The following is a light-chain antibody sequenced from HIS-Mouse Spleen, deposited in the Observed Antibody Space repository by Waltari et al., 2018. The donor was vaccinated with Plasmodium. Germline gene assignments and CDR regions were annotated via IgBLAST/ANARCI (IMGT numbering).Light chain of an antibody. V-gene: IGLV3-19*01. CDR1: SLSSYY. CDR3: NSRDSSGNHQV. Sequence: SSELTQDPAVSVALGQTVRITCQGDSLSSYYASWYQQKTGQAPVLVIYGKNNRPSGIPDRCSGSSSGNTASLTITGAQAEDEADYYCNSRDSSGNHQVFGGGTKLTVL. J-gene: IGLJ3*02. CDR2: GKN.